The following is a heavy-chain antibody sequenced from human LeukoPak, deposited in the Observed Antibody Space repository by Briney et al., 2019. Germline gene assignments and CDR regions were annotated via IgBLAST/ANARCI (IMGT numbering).Heavy chain of an antibody. Sequence: ASVKVSCKASGYTFTGYYMHWVRQAPGQGLEWMGWINPNSGGTNYAQKFHGRVTMTRDTSISTAYMALSRLRSDDTAVYYCASFKIAAAGKNWFDPWGKGTLVTVSS. CDR3: ASFKIAAAGKNWFDP. V-gene: IGHV1-2*02. J-gene: IGHJ5*02. CDR1: GYTFTGYY. CDR2: INPNSGGT. D-gene: IGHD6-13*01.